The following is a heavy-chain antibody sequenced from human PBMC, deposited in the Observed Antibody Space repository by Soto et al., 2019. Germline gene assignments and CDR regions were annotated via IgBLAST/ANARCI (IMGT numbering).Heavy chain of an antibody. CDR2: IYYSGST. CDR3: ARHNYFDY. J-gene: IGHJ4*02. CDR1: GGSISSYY. Sequence: SETLSLTCTVSGGSISSYYWSWIRQPPGKGLEWIGYIYYSGSTNYNPSLKSRVTISVDTSKNQFSLKLSSVTAADTAVYYCARHNYFDYWGQGTLVTVSS. V-gene: IGHV4-59*08.